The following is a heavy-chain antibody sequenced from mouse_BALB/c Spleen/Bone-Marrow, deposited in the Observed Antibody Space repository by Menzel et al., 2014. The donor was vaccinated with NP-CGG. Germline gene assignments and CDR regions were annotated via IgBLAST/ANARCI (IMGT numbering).Heavy chain of an antibody. CDR2: INPGSNTI. CDR1: GFDFRRYW. V-gene: IGHV4-1*02. Sequence: EVKLMESGGGLVQPGGSLKLFCAASGFDFRRYWMSWVRQASGKGLEWIGEINPGSNTINYTPSLKDKFIISRDNAKNTLYLQMSKVKSEDTTLYYCARLGYYGWFAYWGQGTLVTVSA. J-gene: IGHJ3*01. CDR3: ARLGYYGWFAY. D-gene: IGHD2-3*01.